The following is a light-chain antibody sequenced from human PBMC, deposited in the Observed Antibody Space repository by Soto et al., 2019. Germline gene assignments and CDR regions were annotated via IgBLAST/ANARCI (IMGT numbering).Light chain of an antibody. CDR3: QQYNNWPLT. Sequence: EIVMTQSPATLSVSPGEGATLSCRASLSISTNLAWYQQKPGQAPRLLMYGASTRATGIPARFSGSGSGTGFTLTISGLQSEDFAVYYCQQYNNWPLTFGGGTKVEIK. J-gene: IGKJ4*01. CDR2: GAS. V-gene: IGKV3-15*01. CDR1: LSISTN.